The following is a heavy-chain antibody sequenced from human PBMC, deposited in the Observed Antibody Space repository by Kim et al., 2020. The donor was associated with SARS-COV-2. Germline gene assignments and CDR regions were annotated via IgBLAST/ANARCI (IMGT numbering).Heavy chain of an antibody. J-gene: IGHJ2*01. V-gene: IGHV1-8*01. Sequence: KFKGRVTMTRNTSISTAYMELSSLRSEDTAVYYCARGVGRYSTTDWYFDLWGRGTLVTVSS. D-gene: IGHD6-13*01. CDR3: ARGVGRYSTTDWYFDL.